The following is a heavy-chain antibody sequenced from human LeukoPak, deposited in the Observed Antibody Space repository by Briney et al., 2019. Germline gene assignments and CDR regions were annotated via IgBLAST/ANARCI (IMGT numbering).Heavy chain of an antibody. D-gene: IGHD4-17*01. J-gene: IGHJ3*02. CDR1: GFTVSSNY. V-gene: IGHV3-9*01. CDR3: AKGRDYGGYVGAFDI. Sequence: PGGSLRLSCAASGFTVSSNYMSWVRQAPGKGLEWVSGISWNSGSIGYADSVKGRFTISRDNAKNSLYLQMNSLRAEDTALYYCAKGRDYGGYVGAFDIWGQGTMVTVSS. CDR2: ISWNSGSI.